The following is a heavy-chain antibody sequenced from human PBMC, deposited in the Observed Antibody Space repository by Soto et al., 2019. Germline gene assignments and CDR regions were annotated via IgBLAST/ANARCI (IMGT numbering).Heavy chain of an antibody. Sequence: QVQLVQSGAEVKKPGASVKVSCKASGYTFTSYAMHWVRQAPGQRLEWMGWINAGNGNTKYSQKFQGRVTITNDTSASTAYMDLSSLRSEGTAVYYCARAHTMANFDYLGQGTLVTVSS. CDR1: GYTFTSYA. D-gene: IGHD5-12*01. V-gene: IGHV1-3*01. CDR3: ARAHTMANFDY. CDR2: INAGNGNT. J-gene: IGHJ4*02.